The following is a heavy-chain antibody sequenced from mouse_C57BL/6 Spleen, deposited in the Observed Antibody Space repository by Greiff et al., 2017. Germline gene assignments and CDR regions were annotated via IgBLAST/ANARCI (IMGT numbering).Heavy chain of an antibody. CDR1: GYAFTNYL. CDR3: ARASDYGSSYTAWFAY. Sequence: VQLQQSGAELVRPGTSVKVSCKASGYAFTNYLIAWVKQRPGQGLEWIGVINPGSGGTNYNEKFKGKATLTADKSSSTAYLQLRSLTAENSAGYFCARASDYGSSYTAWFAYWGQGTMVTVSA. CDR2: INPGSGGT. V-gene: IGHV1-54*01. D-gene: IGHD1-1*01. J-gene: IGHJ3*01.